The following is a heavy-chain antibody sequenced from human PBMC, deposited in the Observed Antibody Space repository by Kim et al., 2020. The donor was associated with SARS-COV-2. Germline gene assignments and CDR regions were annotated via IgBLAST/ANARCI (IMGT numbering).Heavy chain of an antibody. D-gene: IGHD3-9*01. V-gene: IGHV3-9*01. CDR2: ISWNSGSI. Sequence: GGSLRLSCAASGFTFDDYAMHWVRQAPGKGLEWVSGISWNSGSIGYADSVKGRFTISRDNAKNSLYLQMNSLRAEDTALYYCAKDTTPYYDILTGYCFDIWGQGTMVTVSS. J-gene: IGHJ3*02. CDR3: AKDTTPYYDILTGYCFDI. CDR1: GFTFDDYA.